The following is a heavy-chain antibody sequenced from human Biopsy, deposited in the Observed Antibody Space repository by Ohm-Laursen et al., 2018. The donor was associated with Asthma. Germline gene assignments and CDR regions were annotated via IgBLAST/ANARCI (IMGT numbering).Heavy chain of an antibody. CDR1: GFAVSRDY. V-gene: IGHV3-53*01. D-gene: IGHD3-22*01. J-gene: IGHJ4*02. CDR2: IYSGGTS. Sequence: FLRLSCSASGFAVSRDYMFWVRQAPGKGLEWVSFIYSGGTSHTADSVRGRFTISRDYSKNTLYLQMHSLRAEDTAVYCCARGDSSNWSHYYFDYWGQGTLVTVSS. CDR3: ARGDSSNWSHYYFDY.